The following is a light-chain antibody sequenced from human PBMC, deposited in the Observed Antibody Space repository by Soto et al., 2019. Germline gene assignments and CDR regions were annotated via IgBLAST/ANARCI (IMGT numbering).Light chain of an antibody. Sequence: QSVLTQPASVSGSPGQSITISCTGTSSDIGGYKYVSWYQHHPGRAPKFIIYEVNNRPSGVSNRFSGSKSGNTASLTIAGLQTEDDADYYCLSYTRNTTLLFGGGTKLTVL. CDR2: EVN. CDR1: SSDIGGYKY. J-gene: IGLJ2*01. V-gene: IGLV2-14*01. CDR3: LSYTRNTTLL.